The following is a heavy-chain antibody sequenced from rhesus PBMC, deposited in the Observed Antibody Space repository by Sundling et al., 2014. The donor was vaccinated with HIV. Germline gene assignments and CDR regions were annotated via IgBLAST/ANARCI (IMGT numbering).Heavy chain of an antibody. V-gene: IGHV4-65*02. Sequence: QVQLQESGPGLVKPSETLSLTCAVSGDSLTSTNWWSFIRQPPGKRLEWIGSIYGNSPSTSYNPSLKNRVTISKDTSKSQFSLKLNSVTAADTAVYYCAREWGFYSTNYGADYWGRGTPGHRLL. D-gene: IGHD4-23*01. CDR3: AREWGFYSTNYGADY. J-gene: IGHJ4*01. CDR2: IYGNSPST. CDR1: GDSLTSTNW.